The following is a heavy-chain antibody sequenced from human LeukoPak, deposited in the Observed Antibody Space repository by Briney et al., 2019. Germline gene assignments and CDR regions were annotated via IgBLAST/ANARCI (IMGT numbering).Heavy chain of an antibody. CDR2: INSDGSST. J-gene: IGHJ4*02. D-gene: IGHD1-26*01. V-gene: IGHV3-74*01. CDR1: GFTFSSYG. Sequence: QTGGSLRLSCAASGFTFSSYGMHWVRQAPGKGLVWVSRINSDGSSTSYADSVKGRFTISRDNAKNTLYLQMNSLRAEDTAVYYCARVSRATFYFDYWGQGTLVTVSS. CDR3: ARVSRATFYFDY.